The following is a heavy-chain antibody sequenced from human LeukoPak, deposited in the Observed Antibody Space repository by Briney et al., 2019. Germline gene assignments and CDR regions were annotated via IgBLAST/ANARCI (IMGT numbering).Heavy chain of an antibody. D-gene: IGHD5-12*01. CDR2: ISSGSSYI. V-gene: IGHV3-21*01. CDR1: GFTFSSYA. Sequence: PGGSLRLSCAASGFTFSSYAMSWVRQAPGKGLEWVSSISSGSSYIYYADSVKGRFTISRDNAKNSLYLQMNSLRAEDTAVYYCARDAGYSDSHPEDYWGQGTLVTVSS. J-gene: IGHJ4*02. CDR3: ARDAGYSDSHPEDY.